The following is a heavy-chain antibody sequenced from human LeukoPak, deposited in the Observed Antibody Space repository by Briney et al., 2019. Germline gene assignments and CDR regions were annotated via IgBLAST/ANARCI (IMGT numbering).Heavy chain of an antibody. CDR2: IYWDDHK. Sequence: SGPTLVKPTQTLTLTCTFSGFSLSTSGVGVGWIRQPPGKALEWLALIYWDDHKRYSPSLKSRLTITKDTSKNQVVLTMTNMDPVDTATYYCAHSLVVPAAVLNWFDPWGQGTLVTVSS. V-gene: IGHV2-5*02. D-gene: IGHD2-2*01. CDR1: GFSLSTSGVG. CDR3: AHSLVVPAAVLNWFDP. J-gene: IGHJ5*02.